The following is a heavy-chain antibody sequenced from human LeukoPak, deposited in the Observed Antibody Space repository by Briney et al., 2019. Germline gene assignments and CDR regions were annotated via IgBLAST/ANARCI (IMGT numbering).Heavy chain of an antibody. CDR3: ARDGNYRDGYKRRAY. D-gene: IGHD5-24*01. CDR2: ISSSSSTI. CDR1: GFTLSSYG. V-gene: IGHV3-48*04. J-gene: IGHJ4*02. Sequence: PGGSLRLSCAASGFTLSSYGMNWVRQAPGKGLEWVSYISSSSSTIYYADSVKGRFTISRDNAKNSLYLQMNSLRAEDTAVYYCARDGNYRDGYKRRAYWGQGTLVTVSS.